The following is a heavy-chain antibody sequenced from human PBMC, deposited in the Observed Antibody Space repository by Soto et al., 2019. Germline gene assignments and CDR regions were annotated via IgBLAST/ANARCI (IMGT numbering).Heavy chain of an antibody. V-gene: IGHV4-59*01. D-gene: IGHD6-13*01. Sequence: SETLSLTCTVSGGSISSYYWSWIRQPPGKGLEWIGYIYYSGSTNYNPSLKSRVTLSVDTSKNQFSLKLSSVTAADTAVYYCARGYSSSWYAFDIWGQGTMVTVSS. CDR2: IYYSGST. CDR3: ARGYSSSWYAFDI. J-gene: IGHJ3*02. CDR1: GGSISSYY.